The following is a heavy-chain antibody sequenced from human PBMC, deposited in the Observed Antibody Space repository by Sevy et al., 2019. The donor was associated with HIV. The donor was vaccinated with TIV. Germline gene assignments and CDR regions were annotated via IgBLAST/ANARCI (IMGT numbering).Heavy chain of an antibody. J-gene: IGHJ4*02. V-gene: IGHV3-11*04. Sequence: GGSLRLSCAASGLTFSDSYMSWVRQAPGKGLEWVSYISTTGHDIYYADSVKGRFTISRDNAKNSLRLQMNSLGVEDTAVYFCARGGYGYNLFDYWGRGTLVTVSS. CDR2: ISTTGHDI. CDR3: ARGGYGYNLFDY. D-gene: IGHD5-12*01. CDR1: GLTFSDSY.